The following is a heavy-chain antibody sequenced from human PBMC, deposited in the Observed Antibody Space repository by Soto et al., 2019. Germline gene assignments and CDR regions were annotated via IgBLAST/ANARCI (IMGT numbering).Heavy chain of an antibody. J-gene: IGHJ1*01. CDR3: ATEDYYDSSGSVQH. D-gene: IGHD3-22*01. V-gene: IGHV3-23*01. CDR1: GFTFSSYV. CDR2: ISGSGGST. Sequence: EVQLLESGGGLVQPGGSLRLSCAASGFTFSSYVMRWVPQAPGKGLEWVSAISGSGGSTYYADSVKGRFTISRDNSKNTLYMQMNSLRAEDTAVYYSATEDYYDSSGSVQHWGQGTLVTVSS.